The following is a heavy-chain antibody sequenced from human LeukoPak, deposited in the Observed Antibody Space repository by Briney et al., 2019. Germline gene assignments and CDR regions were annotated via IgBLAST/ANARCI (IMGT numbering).Heavy chain of an antibody. CDR3: AKDTSREWGPMGY. CDR1: GFTFSSYG. CDR2: IRYDGSNK. Sequence: PGGSLRLSCAASGFTFSSYGMHWVRQAPGKGLEWVAFIRYDGSNKYYADSVKGRFTISRDNSKNTLYLQMNSLRAEDTAVYYCAKDTSREWGPMGYWGQGTLVTVSS. V-gene: IGHV3-30*02. D-gene: IGHD3-3*01. J-gene: IGHJ4*02.